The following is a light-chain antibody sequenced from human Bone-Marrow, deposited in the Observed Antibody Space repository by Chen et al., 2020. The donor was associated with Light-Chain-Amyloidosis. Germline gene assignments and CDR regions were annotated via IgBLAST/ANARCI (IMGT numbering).Light chain of an antibody. CDR3: QQYGSSPL. Sequence: EIVLTQSPGTLSLSPGERATLSCRARQSVSSSYLAWYQQKPGQAPRLLIYGASSRATGIPDRFSGSGSGTDFTLTISRLEPEDFAVYYCQQYGSSPLFGPGTKVDI. CDR1: QSVSSSY. V-gene: IGKV3-20*01. CDR2: GAS. J-gene: IGKJ3*01.